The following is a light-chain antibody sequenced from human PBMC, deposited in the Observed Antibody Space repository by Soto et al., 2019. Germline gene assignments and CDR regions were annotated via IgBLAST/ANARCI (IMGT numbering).Light chain of an antibody. CDR1: QSFSSSY. V-gene: IGKV3-20*01. CDR3: QQYGSSVYT. J-gene: IGKJ2*01. Sequence: EIVLTQSPGTLSLSPGERGTLSCRASQSFSSSYLAWYQQKPGQAPRLLIYGASNRANGIPDRFSGSGSGTDFTLTISRLEPEDFAVYYCQQYGSSVYTFGQGTKLEIK. CDR2: GAS.